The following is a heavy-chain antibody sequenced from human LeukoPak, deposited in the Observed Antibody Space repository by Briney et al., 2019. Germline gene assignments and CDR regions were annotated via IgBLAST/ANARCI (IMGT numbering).Heavy chain of an antibody. J-gene: IGHJ5*02. CDR2: ISSSSSYI. CDR1: GFTFSSYS. D-gene: IGHD6-6*01. V-gene: IGHV3-21*01. CDR3: ARDYWQLVRGWFDP. Sequence: GGSLRLSCAASGFTFSSYSMNWVRQAPGNGLEWVSSISSSSSYIYYADSVKGRFTISRDNAKNSLYLQMNSLRAEDTAVYYCARDYWQLVRGWFDPWGQGTLVTVSS.